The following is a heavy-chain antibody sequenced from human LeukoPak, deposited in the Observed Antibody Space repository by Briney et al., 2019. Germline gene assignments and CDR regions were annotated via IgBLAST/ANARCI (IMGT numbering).Heavy chain of an antibody. Sequence: SETLSLTCTVSGGSISSYYWSWIRQPPGKGLEWIGFFYYSGSTYYNPSLKSRVTISIDTSKNQFSLKLSSVTAADTAVYYCARAFRWFDPWGQGTLVTVSS. CDR2: FYYSGST. CDR3: ARAFRWFDP. V-gene: IGHV4-59*12. CDR1: GGSISSYY. J-gene: IGHJ5*02.